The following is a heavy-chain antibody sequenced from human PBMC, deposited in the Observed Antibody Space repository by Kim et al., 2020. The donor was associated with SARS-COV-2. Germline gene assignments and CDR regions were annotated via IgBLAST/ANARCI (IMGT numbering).Heavy chain of an antibody. J-gene: IGHJ4*02. D-gene: IGHD3-10*01. Sequence: GSTTYADSGKGPFPIPRANSKNTQYLQMHRLRAEDTAVYYCARDGATYGYWGQGTLVTVSS. CDR2: GST. CDR3: ARDGATYGY. V-gene: IGHV3-23*01.